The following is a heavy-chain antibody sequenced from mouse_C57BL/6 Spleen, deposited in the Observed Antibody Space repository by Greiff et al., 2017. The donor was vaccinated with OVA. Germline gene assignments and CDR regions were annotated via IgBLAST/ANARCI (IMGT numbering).Heavy chain of an antibody. D-gene: IGHD2-3*01. Sequence: VQLQQPGAELVKPGASVKMSCKASGYTFTSYWITWVKQRPGQGLEWIGDIYPGSGSTNYNEKFKSKATLTVDTSSSTAYMQLSSLTSEDYAVYNGARGDGYHYYAMDYWGKGTSVTVSS. CDR3: ARGDGYHYYAMDY. J-gene: IGHJ4*01. CDR2: IYPGSGST. CDR1: GYTFTSYW. V-gene: IGHV1-55*01.